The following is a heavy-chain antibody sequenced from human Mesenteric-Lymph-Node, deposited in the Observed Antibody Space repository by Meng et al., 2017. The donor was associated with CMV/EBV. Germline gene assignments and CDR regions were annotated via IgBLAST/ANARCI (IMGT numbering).Heavy chain of an antibody. Sequence: GVLKISCAASGFTFSSYAMNWVRQAPGKGLEGVSLISGSGDNTYYADSVKGRFTISRDNSKSTLFMQMDSLGAEDTAVYHCAKRGATSGSFDYWGQGTLVTVLL. CDR1: GFTFSSYA. D-gene: IGHD3-10*01. CDR3: AKRGATSGSFDY. CDR2: ISGSGDNT. V-gene: IGHV3-23*01. J-gene: IGHJ4*02.